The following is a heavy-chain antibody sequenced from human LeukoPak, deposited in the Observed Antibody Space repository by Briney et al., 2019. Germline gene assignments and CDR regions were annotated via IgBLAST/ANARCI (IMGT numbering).Heavy chain of an antibody. J-gene: IGHJ4*02. D-gene: IGHD2-8*01. V-gene: IGHV6-1*01. CDR2: TYYRSKWYN. Sequence: SQTLSLTCAISGDSVSSNSAAWNWIRQSPSRGLEWLGRTYYRSKWYNDYAVSVKSRITINPDTSKKQFSLQLNSVTPEDTSVYDCARETPGYGTNGVCQEGFDYWGQGTLVTVSS. CDR1: GDSVSSNSAA. CDR3: ARETPGYGTNGVCQEGFDY.